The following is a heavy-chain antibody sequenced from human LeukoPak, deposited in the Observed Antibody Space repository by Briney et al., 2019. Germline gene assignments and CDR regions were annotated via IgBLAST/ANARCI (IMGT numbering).Heavy chain of an antibody. V-gene: IGHV3-30-3*01. CDR3: AREGMVRGVTDAFDI. J-gene: IGHJ3*02. Sequence: GGPRRLSCAASGFTFSSYAMHGVRQAPGKGLEWVAVISYDGSNKYYADSVKGRFTISRDNSKNTLYLQMNSLRAEDTAVYYCAREGMVRGVTDAFDIWGQGTMVTVSS. D-gene: IGHD3-10*01. CDR1: GFTFSSYA. CDR2: ISYDGSNK.